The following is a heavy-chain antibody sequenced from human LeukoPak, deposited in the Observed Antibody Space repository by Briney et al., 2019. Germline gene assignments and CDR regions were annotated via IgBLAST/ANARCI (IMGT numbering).Heavy chain of an antibody. V-gene: IGHV1-2*02. D-gene: IGHD3-3*01. CDR1: GYTFTGYY. CDR2: INPNSGGT. CDR3: VRTASITVFGVPFPWY. Sequence: ASVKVSCTASGYTFTGYYMHWVRQAPGRGLEWVGWINPNSGGTNIAQKFQGRVPMTRDTYTGPDSMELSRLRSDDTAAYFCVRTASITVFGVPFPWYWGQGALLTVSS. J-gene: IGHJ4*02.